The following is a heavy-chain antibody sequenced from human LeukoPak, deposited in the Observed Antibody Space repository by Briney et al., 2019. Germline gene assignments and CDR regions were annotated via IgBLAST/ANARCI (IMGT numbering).Heavy chain of an antibody. CDR3: ASRTRDWLRLDY. CDR1: GGSFSGYY. V-gene: IGHV4-34*01. CDR2: INHSGST. Sequence: SETLSLTCAVYGGSFSGYYWSWIRQPPGKGLEWIGEINHSGSTNYNPSLKSRVTISVDTSKNQFSLKLSSVTAADTAVYYCASRTRDWLRLDYWGQGTLVTASS. J-gene: IGHJ4*02. D-gene: IGHD3/OR15-3a*01.